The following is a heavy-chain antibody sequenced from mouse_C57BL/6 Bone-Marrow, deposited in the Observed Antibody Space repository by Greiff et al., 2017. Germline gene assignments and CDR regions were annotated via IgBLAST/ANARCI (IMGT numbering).Heavy chain of an antibody. V-gene: IGHV1-63*01. CDR1: GYTFTNYW. CDR3: ARKRSYWYFDV. CDR2: IYPGGGYT. J-gene: IGHJ1*03. Sequence: VQLQQSGAELVRPGTSVKMSCKASGYTFTNYWIGWAKQRPGHGLEWIGDIYPGGGYTTYNEKFKGKATLTADKSSSTADMQFSSLTSEDSAIYYCARKRSYWYFDVWGTGTTGTVSS.